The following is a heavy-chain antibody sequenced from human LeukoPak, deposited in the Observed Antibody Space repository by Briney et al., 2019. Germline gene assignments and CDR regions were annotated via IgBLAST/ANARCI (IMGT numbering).Heavy chain of an antibody. CDR1: GRSISSYY. V-gene: IGHV4-4*07. J-gene: IGHJ4*02. CDR3: ASGPVYYDSSGTDY. D-gene: IGHD3-22*01. CDR2: IYTSGST. Sequence: PSETLSLTCTVSGRSISSYYWSWIRQPAGKGLEWIGRIYTSGSTNYNPSLKSRVTMSVDTSKNQFSLKLSSVTAADTAVYYCASGPVYYDSSGTDYWGQGTLVTVSS.